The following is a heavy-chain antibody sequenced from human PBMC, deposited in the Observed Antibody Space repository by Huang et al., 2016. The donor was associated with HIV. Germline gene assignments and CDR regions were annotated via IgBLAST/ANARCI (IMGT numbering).Heavy chain of an antibody. Sequence: EVQLVESGGGSVQPGGSLRLSCAASGFTFSSYWMSWVRQAPGKGLEWVANIKKDGSEKYYVNSVRGQFTISRDNAKNSLYLQMNSLRAEDTAMYYCASNGYSSSWGDPFDIWGQGTMVTVSS. J-gene: IGHJ3*02. D-gene: IGHD6-13*01. CDR2: IKKDGSEK. CDR1: GFTFSSYW. V-gene: IGHV3-7*01. CDR3: ASNGYSSSWGDPFDI.